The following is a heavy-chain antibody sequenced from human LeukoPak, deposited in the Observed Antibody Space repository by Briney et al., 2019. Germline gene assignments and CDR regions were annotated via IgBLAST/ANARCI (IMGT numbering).Heavy chain of an antibody. Sequence: GGSLRLSCAVSGFTFSSYAMHWVRQAPGKGLEWVTVISYDGSNKYYADSVKGRFTISRDNSKNTLYLQMNSLRAEDTAVYYCARDPLGDSTYYFDYWGQGTLVTVSS. D-gene: IGHD2-21*01. J-gene: IGHJ4*02. CDR2: ISYDGSNK. CDR3: ARDPLGDSTYYFDY. CDR1: GFTFSSYA. V-gene: IGHV3-30*04.